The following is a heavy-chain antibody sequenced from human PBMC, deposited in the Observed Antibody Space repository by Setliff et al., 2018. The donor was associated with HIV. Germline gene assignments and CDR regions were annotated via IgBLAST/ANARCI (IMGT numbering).Heavy chain of an antibody. D-gene: IGHD2-15*01. Sequence: PSETLSLTCGVYGGSFSGYHWSWIRQPPGKGLEWIGEINHSGSTNYNPSLQSRVTISVDTSKSQFSLKLSSVTAADTAIYYCASLLNLGPKSFFDYWGQGALVTAPQ. J-gene: IGHJ4*02. CDR3: ASLLNLGPKSFFDY. CDR2: INHSGST. V-gene: IGHV4-34*01. CDR1: GGSFSGYH.